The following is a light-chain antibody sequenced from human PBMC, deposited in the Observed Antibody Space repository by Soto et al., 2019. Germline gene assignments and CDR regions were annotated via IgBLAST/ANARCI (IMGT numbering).Light chain of an antibody. Sequence: QSVLTQPPSASGTPGQRVTISCSGSSSNIGSNTVNWYQQLPGTAPKLLIYSNNQRPSGVPDRFSGSKSGTSASLAISGLHSEDEADSYCAAWDDSLNGFYVFGTGTKLTVL. J-gene: IGLJ1*01. CDR1: SSNIGSNT. CDR3: AAWDDSLNGFYV. CDR2: SNN. V-gene: IGLV1-44*01.